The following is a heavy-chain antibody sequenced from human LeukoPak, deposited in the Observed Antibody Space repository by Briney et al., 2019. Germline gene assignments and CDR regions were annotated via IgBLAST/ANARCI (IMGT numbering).Heavy chain of an antibody. J-gene: IGHJ3*02. CDR1: GYTFNTYW. Sequence: GESLKISCKGSGYTFNTYWIGWVRQMPEKGLEWMGTIFPGDSDTRYSPSFQGQVTISADKSISTVYLQWTSLKASDTAMYHCASRVVGAQDAFDIWGQGTMVTVSA. CDR3: ASRVVGAQDAFDI. D-gene: IGHD1-26*01. V-gene: IGHV5-51*01. CDR2: IFPGDSDT.